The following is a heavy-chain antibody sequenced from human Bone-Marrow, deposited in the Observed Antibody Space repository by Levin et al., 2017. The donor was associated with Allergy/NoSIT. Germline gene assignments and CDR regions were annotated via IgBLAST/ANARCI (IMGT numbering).Heavy chain of an antibody. D-gene: IGHD2-8*01. CDR2: ISNDDYRT. CDR1: GFTFRSYA. CDR3: ARKVYHKFEA. V-gene: IGHV3-23*01. J-gene: IGHJ5*02. Sequence: SCVTSGFTFRSYAMTWVRQAPGKGLEWVSAISNDDYRTYYADCVKGRFTISRDDSKNTLFLQMSSLRAEDTALYYCARKVYHKFEAWGQGTLVTVSS.